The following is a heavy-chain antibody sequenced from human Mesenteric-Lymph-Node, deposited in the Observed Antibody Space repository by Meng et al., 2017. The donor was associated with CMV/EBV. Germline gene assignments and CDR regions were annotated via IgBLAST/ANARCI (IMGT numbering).Heavy chain of an antibody. D-gene: IGHD3-9*01. CDR1: GGSFSGYY. J-gene: IGHJ4*02. V-gene: IGHV4-34*02. Sequence: VRLARGGARLFKPSVTLSVTCAVYGGSFSGYYWNWIRQSPEKGLEWIGEINHSGSTTYNPSFTSRIIISVDTSTNQISLNMSSVTAADTAVYYCARGSSYDILTGYFDYWGQGALVTVSS. CDR2: INHSGST. CDR3: ARGSSYDILTGYFDY.